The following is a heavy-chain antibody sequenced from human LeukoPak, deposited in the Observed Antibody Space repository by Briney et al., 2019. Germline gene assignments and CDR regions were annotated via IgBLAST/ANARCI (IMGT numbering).Heavy chain of an antibody. D-gene: IGHD3-22*01. CDR3: ARLGSSGYYAY. J-gene: IGHJ4*02. V-gene: IGHV4-31*03. CDR1: GGSISSGGYY. Sequence: SETLSLTCTVSGGSISSGGYYWSWIRQHPGKGLEWIGYIYYSGSTYYNPSLKSRVTISVDTSKNQFSLKLSSVTAADAAVYYCARLGSSGYYAYWGQGTLVTVSS. CDR2: IYYSGST.